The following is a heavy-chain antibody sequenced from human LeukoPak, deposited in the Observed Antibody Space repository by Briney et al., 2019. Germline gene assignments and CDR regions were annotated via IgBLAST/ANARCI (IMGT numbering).Heavy chain of an antibody. CDR1: GFTFSSYA. CDR3: ANSPWKVPMGY. Sequence: PGGSLRLSCAASGFTFSSYAMSWVRQAPGKGLDWVSAISGSGGSTYYADSVKGRFTISRDNSKNTLYLQMNSLRAEDTAVYYCANSPWKVPMGYWGQGTLVTVSS. CDR2: ISGSGGST. V-gene: IGHV3-23*01. D-gene: IGHD1-1*01. J-gene: IGHJ4*02.